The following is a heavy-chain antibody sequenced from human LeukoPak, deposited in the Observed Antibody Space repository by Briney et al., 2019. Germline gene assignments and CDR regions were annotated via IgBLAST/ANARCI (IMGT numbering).Heavy chain of an antibody. CDR1: GYTFTGYY. Sequence: ASVTVSCKASGYTFTGYYMHWVRQAPGQGLEWMGWINPNSGGTNYAQKFQGRVTMTRDTSISTAYMELSRLRSDDTAVYYCARVSSSWYNWFDPWGQGTLVTVSS. J-gene: IGHJ5*02. D-gene: IGHD6-13*01. V-gene: IGHV1-2*02. CDR3: ARVSSSWYNWFDP. CDR2: INPNSGGT.